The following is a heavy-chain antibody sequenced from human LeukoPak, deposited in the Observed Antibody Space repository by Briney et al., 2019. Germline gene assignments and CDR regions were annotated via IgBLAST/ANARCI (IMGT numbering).Heavy chain of an antibody. CDR3: ARGSSTVVRH. CDR2: ISAYNGNT. Sequence: ASVKVSCKASGYTFTSYGISWVRQAPGQGLEWMGWISAYNGNTNYAQKFQGRVTMTRDTSISTAYMELSRLRSDDTAVYYCARGSSTVVRHWGQGTLVTVSS. J-gene: IGHJ4*02. V-gene: IGHV1-18*01. CDR1: GYTFTSYG. D-gene: IGHD4-23*01.